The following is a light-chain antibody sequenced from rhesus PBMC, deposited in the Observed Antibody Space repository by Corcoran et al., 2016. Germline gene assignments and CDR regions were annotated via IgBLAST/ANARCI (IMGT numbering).Light chain of an antibody. CDR3: LQYNSDPWT. Sequence: DIQMTQSPSSLSASVGDRVTITCRASQGISTYLNWYQQKPGKVPKRLIYKASSLESGVPSRFSGSGSGTDFTLTISSLQPEDFATYYCLQYNSDPWTFGQGTKVEIK. V-gene: IGKV1-43*02. CDR2: KAS. J-gene: IGKJ1*01. CDR1: QGISTY.